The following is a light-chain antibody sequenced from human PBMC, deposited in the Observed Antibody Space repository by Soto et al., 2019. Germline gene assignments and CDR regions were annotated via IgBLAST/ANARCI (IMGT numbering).Light chain of an antibody. CDR2: AAS. J-gene: IGKJ4*01. CDR1: ETISRY. CDR3: QQSYSNPLT. Sequence: DIQMTQSPSSLSASIGERVIITCRASETISRYLNWYQSKPGKAPRLLISAASSLQCGVPSRFSGSYSGTDFTLTISSLQPEDFATYFCQQSYSNPLTFGGGTKVDMK. V-gene: IGKV1-39*01.